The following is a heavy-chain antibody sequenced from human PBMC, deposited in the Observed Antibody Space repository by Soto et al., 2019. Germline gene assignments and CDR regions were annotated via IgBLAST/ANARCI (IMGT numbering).Heavy chain of an antibody. CDR1: GGSMSSGGYS. J-gene: IGHJ5*02. Sequence: SETLSLTCAVSGGSMSSGGYSWSWIRQPPGKGLEWIGYIYHNGSPYYNPSLKSRVTISVDTAKNQFSLRLSSVTAADTAVYYCTGAYYDINGYSLDPWGQGTSVTV. CDR2: IYHNGSP. D-gene: IGHD3-22*01. CDR3: TGAYYDINGYSLDP. V-gene: IGHV4-30-2*02.